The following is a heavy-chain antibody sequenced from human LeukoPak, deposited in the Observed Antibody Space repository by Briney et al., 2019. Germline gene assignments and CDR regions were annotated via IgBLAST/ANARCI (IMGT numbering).Heavy chain of an antibody. Sequence: SGRSLRLSCAASGFTFSTYAMHWVRQAPGKGLQWVAAIWYDGINKYYADSVKGRFTISRDNSKNTLYLQMNSLRADDTAVYYCARGGVVVPAAMDYWGQGTLVTVSS. J-gene: IGHJ4*02. D-gene: IGHD2-2*01. CDR1: GFTFSTYA. CDR2: IWYDGINK. V-gene: IGHV3-33*01. CDR3: ARGGVVVPAAMDY.